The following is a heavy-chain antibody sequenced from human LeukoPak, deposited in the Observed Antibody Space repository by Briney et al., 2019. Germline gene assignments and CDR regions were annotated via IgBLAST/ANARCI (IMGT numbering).Heavy chain of an antibody. Sequence: SETLSLTCAVSDGSFSNYYWSWFRQSPGEGLEWLAEIYPGETAKYNPSLWSRVTIPADTSKSQFSLRLSSVTAADTAVYYCAGYHQWFLNDRWGQGTLVTVSS. V-gene: IGHV4-34*01. CDR3: AGYHQWFLNDR. J-gene: IGHJ5*02. CDR1: DGSFSNYY. D-gene: IGHD2-8*01. CDR2: IYPGETA.